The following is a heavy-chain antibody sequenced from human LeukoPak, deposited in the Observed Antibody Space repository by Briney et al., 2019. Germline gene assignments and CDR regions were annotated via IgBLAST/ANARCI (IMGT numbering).Heavy chain of an antibody. D-gene: IGHD2-15*01. CDR3: ARDVEYCSAGSCYSNYYYYGMDV. CDR1: GFTFSSYS. Sequence: GGSLRLSCAASGFTFSSYSMNWVRQAPGKGLEWVSSISSSSSYIYYADSVKGRFTISRDNAKNSLYLQMNSLRAEDTAVYYCARDVEYCSAGSCYSNYYYYGMDVWGQGTTVTVSS. V-gene: IGHV3-21*01. J-gene: IGHJ6*02. CDR2: ISSSSSYI.